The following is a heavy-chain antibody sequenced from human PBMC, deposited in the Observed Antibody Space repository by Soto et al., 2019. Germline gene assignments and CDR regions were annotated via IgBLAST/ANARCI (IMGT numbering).Heavy chain of an antibody. V-gene: IGHV3-73*02. CDR2: IRDKGNNYAT. Sequence: EVQLVESGGGLVHPGGSLKLSCAASGFIVSGFGIHWVRQASGKGLEWVGRIRDKGNNYATTYAASMKGRFTISRDDSETTAFLQMNSLITEDTAVYYCARYRPGSGVLDYWCQGTLVTVSS. D-gene: IGHD3-10*01. J-gene: IGHJ4*02. CDR3: ARYRPGSGVLDY. CDR1: GFIVSGFG.